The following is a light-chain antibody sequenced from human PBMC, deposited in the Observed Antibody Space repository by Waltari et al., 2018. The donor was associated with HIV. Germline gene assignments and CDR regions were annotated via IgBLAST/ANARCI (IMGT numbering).Light chain of an antibody. CDR1: TSNIGNNF. V-gene: IGLV1-51*01. CDR3: GTWDTSLNAGV. Sequence: QSVLTQPPAVSAAPGQKVAIACPGTTSNIGNNFVCWYQKLQGTAPKPLIFDHHKRPSAVSDRFSASKSVPSATLAISGLHTGDEAEYYCGTWDTSLNAGVFGGGTKVSVL. CDR2: DHH. J-gene: IGLJ2*01.